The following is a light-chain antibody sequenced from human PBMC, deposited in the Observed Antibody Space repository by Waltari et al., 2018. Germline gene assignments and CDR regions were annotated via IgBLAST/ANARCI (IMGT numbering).Light chain of an antibody. CDR2: GAS. J-gene: IGKJ1*01. Sequence: EIVLTQSPGTLSLSLGERATVSCRASQSVSRALAWYQQKPGQAPRLLVYGASTRATGIPDKVSGSGSGTDFSLTISRLEPDDFAVYYCQHYLRVPVTFGQGTTVEI. CDR3: QHYLRVPVT. V-gene: IGKV3-20*01. CDR1: QSVSRA.